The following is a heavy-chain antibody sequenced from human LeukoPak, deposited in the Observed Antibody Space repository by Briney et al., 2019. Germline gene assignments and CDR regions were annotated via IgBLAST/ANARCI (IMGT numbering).Heavy chain of an antibody. J-gene: IGHJ3*02. V-gene: IGHV3-23*01. CDR3: AKVITAGWQKDDLDI. CDR2: ISGSGGST. Sequence: PGGSLRLSCAASGFTFSSNAMNWVRQAPGKGLEWVSAISGSGGSTYYADSVKGRFTISRDNSKNTLYLQMNNLGAEDTALYYCAKVITAGWQKDDLDIWGRGTMVTVPS. CDR1: GFTFSSNA. D-gene: IGHD5-18*01.